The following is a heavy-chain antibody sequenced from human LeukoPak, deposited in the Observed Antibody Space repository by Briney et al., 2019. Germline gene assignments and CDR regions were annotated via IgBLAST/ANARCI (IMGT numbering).Heavy chain of an antibody. CDR3: ARAGELLGSYYYYYMDV. CDR2: IYYSGST. Sequence: SETLSLTCTVSGGSISSYYWSWIRKPPGKGLEWIGYIYYSGSTNYNPSLKSRVTISVDTSKNQFSLKLSSVTAADTAVYYCARAGELLGSYYYYYMDVWAKGTTVTVSS. V-gene: IGHV4-59*01. J-gene: IGHJ6*03. D-gene: IGHD1-26*01. CDR1: GGSISSYY.